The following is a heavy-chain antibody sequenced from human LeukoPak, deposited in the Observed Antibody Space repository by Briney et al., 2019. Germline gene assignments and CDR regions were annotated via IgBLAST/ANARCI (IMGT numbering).Heavy chain of an antibody. CDR2: INHSGST. V-gene: IGHV4-30-4*08. D-gene: IGHD3-22*01. CDR3: ARGPRITMIVVAQRYFQH. CDR1: GGSISSGDYY. Sequence: SQTLSLTCTVSGGSISSGDYYWSWIRQPPGKGLEWIGEINHSGSTNYNPSLKSRVTISVDTSKNQFSLKLSSVTAADTAVYYCARGPRITMIVVAQRYFQHWGQGTLVTVSS. J-gene: IGHJ1*01.